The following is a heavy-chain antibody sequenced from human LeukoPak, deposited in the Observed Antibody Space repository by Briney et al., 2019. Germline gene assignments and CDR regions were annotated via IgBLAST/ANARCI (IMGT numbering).Heavy chain of an antibody. D-gene: IGHD6-19*01. CDR3: ARERLAVAGRGWFDP. V-gene: IGHV1-2*02. CDR1: GYTFTGYY. Sequence: GASVKVSCKASGYTFTGYYMHWVRQAPGQGLEWLGWINPNTGDTNYEQKFQGRVTMTRDTSINTAYMDLSGLTSDDTAVYYCARERLAVAGRGWFDPWGQGTLVTVSS. CDR2: INPNTGDT. J-gene: IGHJ5*02.